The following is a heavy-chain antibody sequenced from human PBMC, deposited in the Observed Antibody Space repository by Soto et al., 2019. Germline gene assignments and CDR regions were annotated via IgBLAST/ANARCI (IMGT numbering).Heavy chain of an antibody. CDR3: ARDYYYDSSGYSPLDY. D-gene: IGHD3-22*01. V-gene: IGHV1-18*01. CDR2: ISTYNGNT. CDR1: GYTFTSYG. Sequence: ASVKVSCKASGYTFTSYGINWVRQAPGQGLEWMGWISTYNGNTNYAQKLQGRVTMTTDTSTSTAYMELRSLRSDDTAVYYCARDYYYDSSGYSPLDYWGQGTLVTVSS. J-gene: IGHJ4*02.